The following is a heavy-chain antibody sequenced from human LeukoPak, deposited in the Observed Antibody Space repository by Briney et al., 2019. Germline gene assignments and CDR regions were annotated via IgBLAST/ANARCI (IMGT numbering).Heavy chain of an antibody. Sequence: SVKGRFAISRDNAKNSLYLQMNSLRAEDTAVYYCARELGTMIVVAALDYWGQGTLVTVSS. J-gene: IGHJ4*02. V-gene: IGHV3-11*06. D-gene: IGHD3-22*01. CDR3: ARELGTMIVVAALDY.